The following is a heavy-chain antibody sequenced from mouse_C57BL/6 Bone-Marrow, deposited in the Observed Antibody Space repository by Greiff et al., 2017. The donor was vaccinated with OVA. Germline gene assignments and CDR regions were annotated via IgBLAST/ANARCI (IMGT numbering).Heavy chain of an antibody. CDR2: INPYNGGT. V-gene: IGHV1-19*01. CDR3: AREKLGYYGSSDPYWYVEV. J-gene: IGHJ1*03. CDR1: GYTFTDYY. Sequence: VQLQQSGPVLVKPGASVKMSCKASGYTFTDYYMNWVKQSHGKSLEWIGVINPYNGGTSYNQKFKGKAPLTVDKSSSTAYMELNSLTSEDAAVYYWAREKLGYYGSSDPYWYVEVGGTGTTVTVSS. D-gene: IGHD1-1*01.